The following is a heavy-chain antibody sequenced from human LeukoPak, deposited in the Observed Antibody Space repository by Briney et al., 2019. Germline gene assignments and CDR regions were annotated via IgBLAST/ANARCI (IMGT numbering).Heavy chain of an antibody. D-gene: IGHD5-18*01. CDR2: IIPIFGTA. CDR3: ARSGYSYGDTTGFDP. CDR1: GGTFSSYA. V-gene: IGHV1-69*05. Sequence: GSSVKVSYKASGGTFSSYAISWVRQAPGQGLEWMGGIIPIFGTANYAQKFQGRVTITTDESTSTAYMELSSLRSEDTAVYYCARSGYSYGDTTGFDPWGQGTLVTVSS. J-gene: IGHJ5*02.